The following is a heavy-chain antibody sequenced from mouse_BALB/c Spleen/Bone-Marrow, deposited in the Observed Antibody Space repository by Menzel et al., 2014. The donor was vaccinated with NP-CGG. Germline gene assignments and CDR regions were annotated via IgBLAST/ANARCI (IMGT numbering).Heavy chain of an antibody. J-gene: IGHJ2*01. CDR3: ARPTTVVATGGSFDY. D-gene: IGHD1-1*01. CDR2: ISSGGSST. V-gene: IGHV5-6*01. Sequence: EVKVVESGGDLVKPGGSLKLSCAASGFTFSSYGMSWVRQTPDKRLEWVATISSGGSSTYYPDSVKGRFTISRDNAKNTLYLQMSSLKSEDTAMYYCARPTTVVATGGSFDYWGQGTTLTVSS. CDR1: GFTFSSYG.